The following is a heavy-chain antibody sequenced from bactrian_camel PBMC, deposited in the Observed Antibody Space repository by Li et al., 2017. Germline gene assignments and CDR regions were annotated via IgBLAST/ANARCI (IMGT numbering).Heavy chain of an antibody. D-gene: IGHD1*01. CDR3: AADRTLTGLLRKTVY. J-gene: IGHJ4*01. CDR2: INSAGGRE. V-gene: IGHV3S54*01. CDR1: EDNRETYY. Sequence: HVQLVESGGGSVQAGGSLRLSCVASEDNRETYYVGWFRQAPGKQGEGVAAINSAGGREYFDNSVKGRFTISRDNRKNAVYLQMNSLEFEDTGMYYCAADRTLTGLLRKTVYWGLGTQVTVS.